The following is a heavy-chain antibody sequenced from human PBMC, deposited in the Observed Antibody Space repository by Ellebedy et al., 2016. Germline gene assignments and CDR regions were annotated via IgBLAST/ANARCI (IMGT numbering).Heavy chain of an antibody. CDR3: ARSIAAAGPSSNWFNP. CDR1: GGSISSYY. D-gene: IGHD6-13*01. V-gene: IGHV4-59*12. Sequence: SETLSLXXTVSGGSISSYYWSWIRQPPGKGLEWIGYIYYSGSTNYNPSLKSRVTMSVDTSKNQFSLKLSSVTAADTAVYYCARSIAAAGPSSNWFNPWGQGTLVTVSS. J-gene: IGHJ5*02. CDR2: IYYSGST.